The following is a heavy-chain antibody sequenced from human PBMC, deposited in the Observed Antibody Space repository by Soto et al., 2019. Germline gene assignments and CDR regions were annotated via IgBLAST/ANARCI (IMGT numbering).Heavy chain of an antibody. CDR3: ARGDFDRSGIYNACWFAP. V-gene: IGHV1-2*02. CDR1: GYTFTAYY. D-gene: IGHD3-22*01. J-gene: IGHJ5*02. CDR2: INPNSGGT. Sequence: QVQLVQSGAEVKKPGASVKVSCKASGYTFTAYYMHWLRQAPGQGLEWMGWINPNSGGTNYAQRFHGRVTVTNDTSISTTYMELSSLGSDDTAVYYCARGDFDRSGIYNACWFAPWGQGTLVTVSS.